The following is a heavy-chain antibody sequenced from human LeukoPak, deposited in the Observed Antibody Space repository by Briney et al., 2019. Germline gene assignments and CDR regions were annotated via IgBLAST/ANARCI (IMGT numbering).Heavy chain of an antibody. Sequence: ASVTVSCKASGYTFTSYYMHWVRQAPGQGLEWMGIINTSGGSTTYAQKFQGRVSMTRDTSTSTVYLEVSSLRSEDTAVYYCARAGNSYGSFDYWGQGTLVTVSS. CDR1: GYTFTSYY. D-gene: IGHD5-18*01. CDR3: ARAGNSYGSFDY. V-gene: IGHV1-46*01. J-gene: IGHJ4*02. CDR2: INTSGGST.